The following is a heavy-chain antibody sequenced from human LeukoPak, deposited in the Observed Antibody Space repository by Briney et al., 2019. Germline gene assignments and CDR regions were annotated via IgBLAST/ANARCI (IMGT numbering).Heavy chain of an antibody. Sequence: GGSLRLSCAASGFMFSSNWMSWVRLAPGKGLEWVANIKEDGTETYYVDSVKGRFTISRDNAKNSLYLQMNSLRVEDTAVCYCAKEGRSLQTYWGQGTLVTVSS. D-gene: IGHD5-24*01. CDR1: GFMFSSNW. J-gene: IGHJ4*02. V-gene: IGHV3-7*03. CDR3: AKEGRSLQTY. CDR2: IKEDGTET.